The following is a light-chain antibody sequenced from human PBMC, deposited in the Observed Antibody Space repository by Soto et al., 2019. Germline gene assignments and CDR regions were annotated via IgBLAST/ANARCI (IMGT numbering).Light chain of an antibody. CDR2: GAS. J-gene: IGKJ2*01. CDR1: QSVSSNL. V-gene: IGKV3-20*01. Sequence: EIVLTQSPGTLSLSPGERATLSCRASQSVSSNLLSWYQQKPGQAPRLLIYGASSRATGIPDRFSGGGSATDFTLTISRLEPEDFAVYYCQQYGSSPLYTFGQGTKLEIK. CDR3: QQYGSSPLYT.